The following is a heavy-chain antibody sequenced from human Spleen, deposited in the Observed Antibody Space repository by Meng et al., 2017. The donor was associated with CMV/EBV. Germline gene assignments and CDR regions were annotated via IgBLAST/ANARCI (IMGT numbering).Heavy chain of an antibody. J-gene: IGHJ4*02. V-gene: IGHV1-18*01. D-gene: IGHD4-17*01. Sequence: QIQXXXSGPELRRPGASVKVSCKASGYKVDIYAITWVRQAPGQGVXWVGWVSGENGETNYGQKFXXRVTVTXDTLTKTAYMEMXXXRSDDSAMXYXARAGAAVTTNFDFWGQGTLVTVSS. CDR3: ARAGAAVTTNFDF. CDR2: VSGENGET. CDR1: GYKVDIYA.